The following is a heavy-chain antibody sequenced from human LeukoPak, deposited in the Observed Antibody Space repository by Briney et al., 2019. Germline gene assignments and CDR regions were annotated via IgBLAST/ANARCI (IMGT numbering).Heavy chain of an antibody. CDR3: ARGDYYGVDY. V-gene: IGHV3-74*01. Sequence: GGSLRLSCAASGFTFSSYWMQWVRQAPGKGLVWVSRINSDERSTRYADPVKGRFTISRDNAKNTLYLQMNSLRAVDTAVYYCARGDYYGVDYWGQGTLVTVSS. CDR2: INSDERST. CDR1: GFTFSSYW. J-gene: IGHJ4*02. D-gene: IGHD4-17*01.